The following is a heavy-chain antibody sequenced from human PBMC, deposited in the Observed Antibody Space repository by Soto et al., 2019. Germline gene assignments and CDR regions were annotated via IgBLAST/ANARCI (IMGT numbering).Heavy chain of an antibody. CDR1: GFTFSSYA. CDR2: ISGSGGTT. D-gene: IGHD1-26*01. CDR3: ARGASSIPIDY. J-gene: IGHJ4*02. Sequence: GGSLRLSCAASGFTFSSYAMSWVRQAPGKGLEWVSSISGSGGTTFSADSVKGRFTISRDNSKNTLYLQMNSLRAEDTAIYYCARGASSIPIDYWGQGTPVTVSS. V-gene: IGHV3-23*01.